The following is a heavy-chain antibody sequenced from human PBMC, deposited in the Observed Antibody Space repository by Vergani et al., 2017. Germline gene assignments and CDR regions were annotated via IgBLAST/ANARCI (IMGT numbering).Heavy chain of an antibody. D-gene: IGHD3-3*01. CDR3: ARSDFWSSYTPKYYYYYYMDV. J-gene: IGHJ6*03. CDR2: ISSSSSYI. CDR1: GFTFSSYS. V-gene: IGHV3-21*01. Sequence: EVQLVESGGGLVKPGGSLRLSCAASGFTFSSYSMNWVRQAPGKGLEWVSSISSSSSYIYYADSVKGRFTISRDNAKNSLYLQMNSLRAEDTAVYYCARSDFWSSYTPKYYYYYYMDVWGKGTTVTVSS.